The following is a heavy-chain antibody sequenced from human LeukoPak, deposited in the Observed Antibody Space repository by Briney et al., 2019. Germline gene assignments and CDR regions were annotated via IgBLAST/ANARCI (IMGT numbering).Heavy chain of an antibody. J-gene: IGHJ4*02. CDR2: IDVSATDT. CDR3: ARSVRAAGKSPGFDF. V-gene: IGHV3-23*05. CDR1: GYTFTGYH. Sequence: GGSLRLSCGDSGYTFTGYHMNWVRQAPGKGLEWVSAIDVSATDTYYPDSVKGRFTISRDDSKNRLYLQMNSLRGDDTAAYYCARSVRAAGKSPGFDFWGPGSLVTVSP. D-gene: IGHD6-13*01.